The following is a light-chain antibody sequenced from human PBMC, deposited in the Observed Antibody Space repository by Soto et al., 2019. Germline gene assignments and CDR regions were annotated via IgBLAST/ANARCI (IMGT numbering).Light chain of an antibody. CDR3: QQRSNWRIT. V-gene: IGKV3-11*01. CDR1: KSVSSF. Sequence: EILSTHSPATLSFSPGERATLSSRTSKSVSSFLAWYQQKPGQAPRLLIYDASNRATGIPARFSGSGSGTDFTLTISSLEPEDSAVYYCQQRSNWRITFGQGTRLEI. CDR2: DAS. J-gene: IGKJ5*01.